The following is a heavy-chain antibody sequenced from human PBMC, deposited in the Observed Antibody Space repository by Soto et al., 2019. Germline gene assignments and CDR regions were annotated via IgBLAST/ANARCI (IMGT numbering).Heavy chain of an antibody. J-gene: IGHJ5*02. CDR2: IYYSGST. D-gene: IGHD4-4*01. V-gene: IGHV4-31*03. CDR3: ARAYYSNYLNWFDP. CDR1: GGSISSGGYY. Sequence: SETLSLTCTVSGGSISSGGYYWSWIRQHPGKGLEWIGYIYYSGSTYYNTSLKSRITISVDTSKNQFSLKLSSVTAAVTAVYYCARAYYSNYLNWFDPWGQGTLVTVSS.